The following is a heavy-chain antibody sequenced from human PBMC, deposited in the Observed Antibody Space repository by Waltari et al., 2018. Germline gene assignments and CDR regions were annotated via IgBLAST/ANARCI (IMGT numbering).Heavy chain of an antibody. CDR2: ISGSGGST. CDR3: AKVGPYDSSGYPNYYYYYGMDV. J-gene: IGHJ6*02. D-gene: IGHD3-22*01. Sequence: EVQLLESGGGLVQPGGSLRLSCAASGFTFSSYAMSWVRQAPGKGLEWVSAISGSGGSTYYADSVKGRFTISRDNSKNTLYLQMNSLRAEDTAVYYCAKVGPYDSSGYPNYYYYYGMDVWGQGTTVTVSS. V-gene: IGHV3-23*01. CDR1: GFTFSSYA.